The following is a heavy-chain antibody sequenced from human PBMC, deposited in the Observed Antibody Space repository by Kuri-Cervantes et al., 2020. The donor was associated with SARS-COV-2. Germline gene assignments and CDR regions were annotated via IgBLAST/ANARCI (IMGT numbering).Heavy chain of an antibody. V-gene: IGHV4-59*01. CDR3: ARDRLAPQNWNRFDY. CDR1: GGSFSGYY. D-gene: IGHD1-1*01. CDR2: IYYSGST. Sequence: SETLSLTCAVYGGSFSGYYWSWIRQPPGKGLEWIGYIYYSGSTNYNPSLKSRVTISVDTSKNQFSLKLSSVTAADTAVYYCARDRLAPQNWNRFDYWGQGTLVTVSS. J-gene: IGHJ4*02.